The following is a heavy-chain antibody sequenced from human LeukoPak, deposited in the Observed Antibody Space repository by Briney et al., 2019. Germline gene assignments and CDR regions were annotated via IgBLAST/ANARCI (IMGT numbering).Heavy chain of an antibody. CDR2: IYYSGGT. J-gene: IGHJ4*02. CDR1: GGSIYRSTYY. V-gene: IGHV4-39*01. Sequence: SETLSLTCTVSGGSIYRSTYYWGWIRQPPGKGLEWIGSIYYSGGTYYNPSLKSRVTISVDTSKNQFSLNLSSVTAADTAVYYCAKHQSVIPAADYWGQGILVTVSS. CDR3: AKHQSVIPAADY. D-gene: IGHD2-2*01.